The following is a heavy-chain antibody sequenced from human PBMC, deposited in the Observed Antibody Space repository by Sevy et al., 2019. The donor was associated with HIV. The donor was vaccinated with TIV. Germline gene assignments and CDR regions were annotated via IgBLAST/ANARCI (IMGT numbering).Heavy chain of an antibody. Sequence: GGSLRLSCTASGFTFGDYAMSWCRQAPGKGLEWVGFIRSKTYGGTTEYAASAKGRFTISSEDSKSIAYLQMNSLKTEATAVYYCTRVRGTISHYYNYGIQVWGQGTTVTVSS. V-gene: IGHV3-49*03. CDR3: TRVRGTISHYYNYGIQV. CDR2: IRSKTYGGTT. J-gene: IGHJ6*02. CDR1: GFTFGDYA. D-gene: IGHD3-10*01.